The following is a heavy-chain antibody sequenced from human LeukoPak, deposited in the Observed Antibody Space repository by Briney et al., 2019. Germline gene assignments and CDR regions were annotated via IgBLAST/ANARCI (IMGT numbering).Heavy chain of an antibody. Sequence: ASVKVSCKASGYTFTGHYMHWVRQAPGQGLEWMGWINPKSGDASYNQAFQGRVTMTRDTSISTAYMELNRLRSDDTAMYYCARGEYSNGYPYRLDSWGQGTLVTVSS. CDR3: ARGEYSNGYPYRLDS. V-gene: IGHV1-2*02. CDR2: INPKSGDA. J-gene: IGHJ4*02. CDR1: GYTFTGHY. D-gene: IGHD3-16*01.